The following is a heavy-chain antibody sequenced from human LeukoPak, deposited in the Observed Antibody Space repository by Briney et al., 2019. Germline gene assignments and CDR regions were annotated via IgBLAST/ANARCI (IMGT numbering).Heavy chain of an antibody. CDR1: GYTFTSYG. Sequence: ASVKVSCKASGYTFTSYGIRWVRPAPGQGLEWMGWISAYNGNTNYAQKLQGRVTMTTDTSTSTDYMELRSLRSDDTAVYYCARDQRSIVVVVAATHPDAFDIWGQGTMVTVSS. J-gene: IGHJ3*02. V-gene: IGHV1-18*01. CDR2: ISAYNGNT. D-gene: IGHD2-15*01. CDR3: ARDQRSIVVVVAATHPDAFDI.